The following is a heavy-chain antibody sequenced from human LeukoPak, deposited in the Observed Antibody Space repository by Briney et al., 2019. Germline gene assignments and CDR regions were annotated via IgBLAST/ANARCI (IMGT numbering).Heavy chain of an antibody. J-gene: IGHJ4*02. D-gene: IGHD4-17*01. CDR3: AKGGTSYGDYELDY. V-gene: IGHV3-30*18. CDR2: ISYDGINK. CDR1: GFTFSNYG. Sequence: GGSLRLSCAAPGFTFSNYGMHWVRQAPGEGPEWVAVISYDGINKYYAVSVKGRFTISRDNSKNTLYLQMNSLRPEDTAVYYCAKGGTSYGDYELDYWGQGTLVTVSS.